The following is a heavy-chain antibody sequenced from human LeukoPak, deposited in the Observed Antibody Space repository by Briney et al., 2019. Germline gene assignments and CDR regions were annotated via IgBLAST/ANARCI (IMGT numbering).Heavy chain of an antibody. Sequence: SETLSLTCTVSGGSISSYYWSWIRQPPGKGLEWIGYIYYSGSTIYNPSLKSRVTISVDTSKNQFSLKLSSVTAADTAVYYCARRYPGCSGGSCYRGDYYYYMDVWGKGTTVTVSS. CDR2: IYYSGST. CDR3: ARRYPGCSGGSCYRGDYYYYMDV. V-gene: IGHV4-59*08. CDR1: GGSISSYY. D-gene: IGHD2-15*01. J-gene: IGHJ6*03.